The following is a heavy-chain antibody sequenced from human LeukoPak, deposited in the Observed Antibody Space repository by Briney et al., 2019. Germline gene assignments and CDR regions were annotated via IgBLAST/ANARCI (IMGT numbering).Heavy chain of an antibody. J-gene: IGHJ4*02. V-gene: IGHV3-30*04. CDR2: ISYDGSNK. Sequence: PGGSLRLSCAASGFTFRDYTMNWVRQAPGKGLEWVAVISYDGSNKYYADSVKGRFTISRDNSENTLYLQMNSLRAEDTAVYYCARERFQTHLKPAPHFDYWGQGTLVTVSS. CDR1: GFTFRDYT. CDR3: ARERFQTHLKPAPHFDY.